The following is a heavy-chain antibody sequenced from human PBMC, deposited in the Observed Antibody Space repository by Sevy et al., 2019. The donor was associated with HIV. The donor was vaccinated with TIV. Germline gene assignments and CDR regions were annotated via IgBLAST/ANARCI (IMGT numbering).Heavy chain of an antibody. CDR3: ARLSGYSSSWSYFDY. CDR1: AFTFSSYS. V-gene: IGHV3-48*01. Sequence: GGSLRLSCAASAFTFSSYSMNWVRQAPGKGLEWVSYISSSTSTIYYADSVKGRFTISRGNAKNSLYLQMNSLRAEDTAVYYCARLSGYSSSWSYFDYWGQGTLVTVSS. J-gene: IGHJ4*02. CDR2: ISSSTSTI. D-gene: IGHD6-13*01.